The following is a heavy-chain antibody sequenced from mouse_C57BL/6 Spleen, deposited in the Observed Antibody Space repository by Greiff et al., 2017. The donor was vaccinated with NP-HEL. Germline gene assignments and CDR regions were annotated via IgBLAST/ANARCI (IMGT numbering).Heavy chain of an antibody. J-gene: IGHJ3*01. CDR3: TTGPSAY. CDR1: GFNIKDDY. V-gene: IGHV14-4*01. Sequence: EVQLQQSGAELVRPGASVKLSCTASGFNIKDDYMHWVNQRPEQGLEWIGWIDPENGDTEYASKFQGKATITADTSSNAAYLQLSGLTSEDTAVYYCTTGPSAYWGQGTLVTVSA. CDR2: IDPENGDT.